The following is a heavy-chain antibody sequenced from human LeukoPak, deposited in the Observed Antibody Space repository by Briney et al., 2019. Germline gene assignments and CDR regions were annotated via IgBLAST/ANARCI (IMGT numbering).Heavy chain of an antibody. CDR3: ARDWGTSSLYLVN. V-gene: IGHV3-30*02. CDR2: IQNDGNNK. Sequence: GGSLRLSCAASGFTFSTNGMHWVRQAPGKGLECVAFIQNDGNNKKYADSVKGRFTISRDNSKNTLYLQMNSLRAEDTAVYYCARDWGTSSLYLVNWGQGTLVAVSS. CDR1: GFTFSTNG. J-gene: IGHJ4*02. D-gene: IGHD6-6*01.